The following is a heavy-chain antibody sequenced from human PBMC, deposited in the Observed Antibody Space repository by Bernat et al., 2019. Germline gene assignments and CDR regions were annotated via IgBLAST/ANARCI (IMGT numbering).Heavy chain of an antibody. CDR2: ISNNGDST. V-gene: IGHV3-64D*06. J-gene: IGHJ4*02. Sequence: EVQLVESGGGLVQPGGSLRLSCSASRFTFSTYAMHWVRQAPGKGLEYVSTISNNGDSTYFADSVKGRFTISRDNSKNTLYLQMSSLRTEDTAVYYCVKESMVQGVPYNFFDYWGQGTLVTVSS. CDR1: RFTFSTYA. CDR3: VKESMVQGVPYNFFDY. D-gene: IGHD3-10*01.